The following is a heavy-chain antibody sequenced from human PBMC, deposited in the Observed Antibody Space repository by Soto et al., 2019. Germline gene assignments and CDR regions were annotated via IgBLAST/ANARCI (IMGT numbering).Heavy chain of an antibody. Sequence: GGSLRLSCAASGFTFTNYGMHWVRQAPGKGLEWVASISKDGLDRYYSESVKGRFTISRDDSKNTVFLQMNSLKVEDTAAYFCASPREGQWLVFDHWGQRTLVTVSS. CDR2: ISKDGLDR. CDR3: ASPREGQWLVFDH. D-gene: IGHD6-19*01. J-gene: IGHJ4*02. CDR1: GFTFTNYG. V-gene: IGHV3-30*19.